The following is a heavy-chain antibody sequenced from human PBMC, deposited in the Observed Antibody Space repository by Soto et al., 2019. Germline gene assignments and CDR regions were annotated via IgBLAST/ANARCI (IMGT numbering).Heavy chain of an antibody. D-gene: IGHD6-19*01. Sequence: GGSLRLSCAASEFSFSNSWMHWVRQAPGKGLVWVSRINSDGSSTDYADSVKGRFTISRDNAKNTLYLQMNSLRVEDTAVYYCARGNIAVAVRGLFDYWGQGTLVTVSS. CDR1: EFSFSNSW. CDR2: INSDGSST. J-gene: IGHJ4*02. CDR3: ARGNIAVAVRGLFDY. V-gene: IGHV3-74*01.